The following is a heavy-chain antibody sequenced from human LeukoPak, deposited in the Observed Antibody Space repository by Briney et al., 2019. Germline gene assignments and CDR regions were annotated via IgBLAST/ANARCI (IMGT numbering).Heavy chain of an antibody. J-gene: IGHJ3*02. CDR1: GYSISSGYY. V-gene: IGHV4-38-2*01. CDR3: ARTFSGTRNRQAPAAFDI. D-gene: IGHD1-26*01. Sequence: SESLSLTCAVSGYSISSGYYWGLIRQAPGKGLEEIGSLYHSGSTTYNPSIKSRVTISVDTSKNQFSLKLSSVTAADTAVYYCARTFSGTRNRQAPAAFDIWGQGTMVTVSS. CDR2: LYHSGST.